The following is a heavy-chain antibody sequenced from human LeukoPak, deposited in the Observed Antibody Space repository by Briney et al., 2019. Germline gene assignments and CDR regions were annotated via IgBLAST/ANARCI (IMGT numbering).Heavy chain of an antibody. CDR2: IRYDGSDE. D-gene: IGHD3-10*01. Sequence: GGSLRLSCAASGFTFSSYGMHWVRQAPGRGLEWVAFIRYDGSDEYYADSVNGRFTISRDNSKNTLYLHVNSLRPEDTAVYYCAKGLLWFGESPGGFDYWGQGTLVTVSS. CDR3: AKGLLWFGESPGGFDY. CDR1: GFTFSSYG. J-gene: IGHJ4*02. V-gene: IGHV3-30*02.